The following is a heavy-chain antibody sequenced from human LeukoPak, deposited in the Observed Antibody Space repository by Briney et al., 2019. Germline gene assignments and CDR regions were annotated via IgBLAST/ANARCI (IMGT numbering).Heavy chain of an antibody. D-gene: IGHD1-26*01. J-gene: IGHJ4*02. CDR1: GFTFSSYS. CDR3: ARDGGLYSGSYYFDY. Sequence: GGSLRLPCAASGFTFSSYSMNWVRQAPGKGLEWVSYISSSSSTIYYADSVKGRFTISRDNAKNSLYLQMNSLRDEDTAVYYCARDGGLYSGSYYFDYWGQGTLVTVSS. V-gene: IGHV3-48*02. CDR2: ISSSSSTI.